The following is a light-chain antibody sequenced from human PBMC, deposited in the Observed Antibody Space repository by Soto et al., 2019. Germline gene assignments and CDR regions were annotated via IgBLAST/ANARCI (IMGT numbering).Light chain of an antibody. Sequence: QSVLSQPPSASGTPGQRVTISCSGSSSNIGRNYIYWYQQLPGTAPKLLIYGNTQRPSGVPDRFSGSTSGTSVSLAISGLRSEDEADYYCAAWDDSLRGYVFGTGTKVTVL. CDR3: AAWDDSLRGYV. CDR2: GNT. V-gene: IGLV1-47*02. J-gene: IGLJ1*01. CDR1: SSNIGRNY.